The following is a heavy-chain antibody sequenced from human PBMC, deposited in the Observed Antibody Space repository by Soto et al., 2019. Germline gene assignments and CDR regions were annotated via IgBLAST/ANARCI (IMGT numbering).Heavy chain of an antibody. CDR2: IYYSGST. CDR1: GGSISSSSYY. J-gene: IGHJ5*02. V-gene: IGHV4-31*03. CDR3: ARLGAFYQSLDP. Sequence: SETLSLTCTVSGGSISSSSYYWGWIRQPPGKGLEWIGYIYYSGSTYYNPSLKSRVTISVDTSKNQFSLKLSSVTAADTAVYYCARLGAFYQSLDPWGPGTVVT. D-gene: IGHD3-3*02.